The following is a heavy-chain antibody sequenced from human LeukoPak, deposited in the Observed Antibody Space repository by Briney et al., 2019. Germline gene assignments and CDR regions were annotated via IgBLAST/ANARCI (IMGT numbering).Heavy chain of an antibody. J-gene: IGHJ3*02. CDR1: GFTFGDYA. D-gene: IGHD3-22*01. CDR2: IRSKAYGGTT. CDR3: TRDLSYYDSSGYFDDAFDI. Sequence: GGSLRLSCTASGFTFGDYAMSWFRQAPGKGLEWVGFIRSKAYGGTTEYAASVKGRFTISRDDSKSIAYLQMNSLKTEDTAVYYCTRDLSYYDSSGYFDDAFDIWGQGTMVTVSS. V-gene: IGHV3-49*03.